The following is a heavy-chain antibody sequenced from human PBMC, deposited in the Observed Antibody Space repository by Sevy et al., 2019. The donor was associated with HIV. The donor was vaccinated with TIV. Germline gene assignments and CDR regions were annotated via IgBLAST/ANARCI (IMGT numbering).Heavy chain of an antibody. CDR2: INSDGSTT. CDR1: GFSFSRYF. Sequence: GGSLRLSCAASGFSFSRYFMHWVRQAPGEGLVWVSRINSDGSTTNYADSVEGRFIVSRDNAKKTLYLELHSLRVEDTATYCCARDTLGYGGNPNLDLDLWGQGTLVTVSS. CDR3: ARDTLGYGGNPNLDLDL. V-gene: IGHV3-74*01. D-gene: IGHD4-17*01. J-gene: IGHJ5*02.